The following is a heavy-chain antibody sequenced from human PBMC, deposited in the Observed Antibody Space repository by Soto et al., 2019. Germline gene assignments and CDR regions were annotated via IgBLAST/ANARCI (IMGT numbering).Heavy chain of an antibody. V-gene: IGHV3-15*05. Sequence: PGGSLRLSCTASGMTFINAWMNWVRQAPGKAPEWVGRIKNKIDGGTTDYAAPVKGRFNISRDDSKNTLYLQMNNLRTEDTAVYYCTTGEFAFGSGYPNHFDPWGRGTLVTVSS. CDR1: GMTFINAW. D-gene: IGHD3-3*01. CDR2: IKNKIDGGTT. J-gene: IGHJ5*02. CDR3: TTGEFAFGSGYPNHFDP.